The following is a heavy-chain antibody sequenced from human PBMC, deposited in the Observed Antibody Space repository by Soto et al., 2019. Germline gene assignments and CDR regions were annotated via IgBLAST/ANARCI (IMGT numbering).Heavy chain of an antibody. V-gene: IGHV3-20*04. CDR1: GFTFDDYG. CDR2: ISWNGGST. D-gene: IGHD3-10*01. J-gene: IGHJ4*02. CDR3: ARGVLGYPSFHDY. Sequence: EVQLVESGGGVVRPGGSLRLSCAASGFTFDDYGMSWVRQVPGKGVEWVSGISWNGGSTDNADSVKGRFTISRDNAKNSLYLQMNSLRAEDTALYYCARGVLGYPSFHDYWGQGTLVTVSS.